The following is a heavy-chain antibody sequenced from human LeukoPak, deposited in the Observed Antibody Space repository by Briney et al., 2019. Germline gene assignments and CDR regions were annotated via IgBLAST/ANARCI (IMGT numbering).Heavy chain of an antibody. J-gene: IGHJ4*02. CDR2: IYPRDGST. CDR3: ARDQEGLDY. V-gene: IGHV1-46*01. Sequence: ASVKVSCKAPGDTFTSNYIHWVRQAPGQGLEWMGMIYPRDGSTSYAQKFQGRVTVTRDTSTSTVHMELSGLRSEDTAVYYCARDQEGLDYWGQGTLVTVSS. CDR1: GDTFTSNY.